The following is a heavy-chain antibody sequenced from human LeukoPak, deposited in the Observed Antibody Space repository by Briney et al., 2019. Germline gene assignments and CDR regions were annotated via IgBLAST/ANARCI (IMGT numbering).Heavy chain of an antibody. Sequence: GGSLRLSCAASGFTFSDYYMSWIRQAPGKGLEWVSYISRSGSTIYYADSVKGRFTISRDNAKNSIYLQMNSLRAEDPAVYYCARETSRWYSSSSEFDYWGQGTLVTVSS. V-gene: IGHV3-11*04. CDR3: ARETSRWYSSSSEFDY. J-gene: IGHJ4*02. CDR1: GFTFSDYY. CDR2: ISRSGSTI. D-gene: IGHD6-6*01.